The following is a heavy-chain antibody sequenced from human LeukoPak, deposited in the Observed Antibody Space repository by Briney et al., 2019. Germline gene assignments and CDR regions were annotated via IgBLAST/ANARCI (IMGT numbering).Heavy chain of an antibody. CDR2: LKNKSEGGTT. CDR1: GFTISNAW. CDR3: TSYVPLDY. D-gene: IGHD3-16*01. Sequence: GGSLRLSCAVSGFTISNAWMSWVRQAPGKGLEWVGRLKNKSEGGTTDYAAPVKGRFTISRDDSKNMLYLQMNRLKTEDTAVYYCTSYVPLDYWGQGTLVTVSS. J-gene: IGHJ4*02. V-gene: IGHV3-15*01.